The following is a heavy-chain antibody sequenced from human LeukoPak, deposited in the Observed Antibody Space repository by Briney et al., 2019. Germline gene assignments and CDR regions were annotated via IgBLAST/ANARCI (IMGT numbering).Heavy chain of an antibody. D-gene: IGHD6-6*01. CDR2: ISAYNGNT. V-gene: IGHV1-18*01. Sequence: GASVKVSCKASGYTFTSYGISWVRQAPGQGLEWMGWISAYNGNTNYAQKLQGRVTMTTDTSTSTAYMELRSLRSDDTAVYYCARDSSSASRRSYPDYWGQGTLVTVSS. J-gene: IGHJ4*02. CDR1: GYTFTSYG. CDR3: ARDSSSASRRSYPDY.